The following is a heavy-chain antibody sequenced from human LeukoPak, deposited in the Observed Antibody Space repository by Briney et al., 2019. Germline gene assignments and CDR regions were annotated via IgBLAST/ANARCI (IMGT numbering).Heavy chain of an antibody. CDR3: ARAHGDYDWDWYFDL. CDR2: IYYSGST. V-gene: IGHV4-59*01. Sequence: SETLSLTCTVSGGSISSYYWSWIRQPPGKGLEWIGNIYYSGSTNYNPSLKSQVTISVDTSKNQFSLKLSSVTAADTAVYYCARAHGDYDWDWYFDLWGRGTLVTVSS. J-gene: IGHJ2*01. CDR1: GGSISSYY. D-gene: IGHD4-17*01.